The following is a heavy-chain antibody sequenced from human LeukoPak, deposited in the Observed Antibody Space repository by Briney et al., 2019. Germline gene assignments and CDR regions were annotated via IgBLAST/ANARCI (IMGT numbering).Heavy chain of an antibody. CDR2: IHYSGSA. J-gene: IGHJ5*02. V-gene: IGHV4-34*01. D-gene: IGHD6-13*01. CDR3: ARQLEGSSSSWFDP. Sequence: SETLSLTCAVYGGSFSGYYWTWIRQPPGKGLEWIGEIHYSGSATYNPSLKSRVTMSADTSKNQFSLKLSSVTAADTAVYYCARQLEGSSSSWFDPWGQGTLVTVSS. CDR1: GGSFSGYY.